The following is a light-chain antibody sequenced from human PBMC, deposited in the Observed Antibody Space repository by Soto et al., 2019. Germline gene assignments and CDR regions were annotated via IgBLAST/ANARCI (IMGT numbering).Light chain of an antibody. Sequence: QSALTQPPSASGSPGQSVTISCTGTSSDVGGYNYVSWYQQHPGKAPKLIIYEVYKRPSGVPDRFYGSKSGNTAALTVSGLQAEDEAEYYCSSYVGTNSYVFGTGTKLTVL. CDR1: SSDVGGYNY. CDR3: SSYVGTNSYV. J-gene: IGLJ1*01. V-gene: IGLV2-8*01. CDR2: EVY.